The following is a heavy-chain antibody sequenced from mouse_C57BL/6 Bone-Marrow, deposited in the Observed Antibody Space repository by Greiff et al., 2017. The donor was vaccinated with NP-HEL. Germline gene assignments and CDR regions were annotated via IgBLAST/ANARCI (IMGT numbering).Heavy chain of an antibody. Sequence: EVKLVESGGGLVKPGGSLKLSCAASGFTFSSYAMSWVRQTPEKRLEWVATISDGGSYTYYPDNVKGRFTISRDNAKNNLYLQMSHLKSEDTAMYYCARDEITGDWYFDVWGTGTTVTVSS. CDR1: GFTFSSYA. J-gene: IGHJ1*03. CDR3: ARDEITGDWYFDV. D-gene: IGHD2-4*01. V-gene: IGHV5-4*01. CDR2: ISDGGSYT.